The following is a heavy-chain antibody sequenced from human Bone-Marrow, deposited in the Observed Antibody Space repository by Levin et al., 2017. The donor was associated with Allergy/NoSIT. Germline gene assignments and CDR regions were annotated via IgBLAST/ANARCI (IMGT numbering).Heavy chain of an antibody. J-gene: IGHJ3*02. CDR3: ARSDNGDYVGEFDI. D-gene: IGHD4-17*01. Sequence: PGGSLRLSCATSGFVFNNYDIHWVRQAPGKGLEWVAVIWFDGTTEYFGDSVKGRFTISRDSTKNIVFLQMSSLRVEDTAMYYCARSDNGDYVGEFDIWGQGTMVTVSS. CDR2: IWFDGTTE. CDR1: GFVFNNYD. V-gene: IGHV3-33*01.